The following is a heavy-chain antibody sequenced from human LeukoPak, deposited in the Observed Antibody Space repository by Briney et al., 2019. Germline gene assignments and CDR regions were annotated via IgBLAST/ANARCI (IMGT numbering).Heavy chain of an antibody. CDR3: AVGEQLLLGDAFDI. CDR2: IIPIFGTA. J-gene: IGHJ3*02. V-gene: IGHV1-69*13. D-gene: IGHD2-15*01. CDR1: GGTFSSYA. Sequence: SVKVSCTASGGTFSSYAISWVRQAPGQGLEWMGGIIPIFGTANYAQKFQGRVTITADESTSTAYMELSSLRSEDTAVCYCAVGEQLLLGDAFDIWGQGTMVTVSS.